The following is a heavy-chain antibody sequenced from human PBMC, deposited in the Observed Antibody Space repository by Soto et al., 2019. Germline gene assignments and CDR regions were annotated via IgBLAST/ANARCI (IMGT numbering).Heavy chain of an antibody. CDR3: TSPKICSGYYTGYAFDI. J-gene: IGHJ3*02. V-gene: IGHV5-10-1*01. CDR1: GYSFTSYW. D-gene: IGHD3-3*01. Sequence: GESLKISCKGSGYSFTSYWISWVRQMPGKGLEWMGRIDPSDSYTNYSPSFQGHVTISADKSISTAYLQWSSLKASDTAMYYCTSPKICSGYYTGYAFDIWGQGTMVTVSS. CDR2: IDPSDSYT.